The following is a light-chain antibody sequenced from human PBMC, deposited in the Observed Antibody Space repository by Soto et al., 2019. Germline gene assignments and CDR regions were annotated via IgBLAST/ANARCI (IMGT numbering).Light chain of an antibody. J-gene: IGKJ1*01. Sequence: EIVLTQSPGTLSLFPGERATLSCRASQSVTGSHLAWYQQQPGQAPRLLMYGASSRATGIPVRFSGSGSGTDFTLTISRLEPEDFAVYYCQQYGSAPWTFGQGTKVEI. CDR2: GAS. CDR1: QSVTGSH. CDR3: QQYGSAPWT. V-gene: IGKV3-20*01.